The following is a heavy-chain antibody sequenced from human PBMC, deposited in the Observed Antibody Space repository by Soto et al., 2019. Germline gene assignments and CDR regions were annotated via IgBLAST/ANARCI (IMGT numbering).Heavy chain of an antibody. CDR1: RFTFSDFA. CDR2: IGGGGTDT. Sequence: DVQLLESGGGLVQPGGPLKLSCPASRFTFSDFAMSWVGQAPGKGLEWVSSIGGGGTDTYDADSVKGRFTISGDNSKNTLYLQMDSLRDEDTAVYYCAKDAVPYNGKWDWFDSWGQGTLVIVSS. D-gene: IGHD1-20*01. V-gene: IGHV3-23*01. CDR3: AKDAVPYNGKWDWFDS. J-gene: IGHJ5*01.